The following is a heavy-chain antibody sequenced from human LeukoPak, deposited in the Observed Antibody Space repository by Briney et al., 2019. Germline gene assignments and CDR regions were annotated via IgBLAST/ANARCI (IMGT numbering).Heavy chain of an antibody. D-gene: IGHD6-13*01. J-gene: IGHJ4*02. V-gene: IGHV4-39*07. CDR1: GGSISSSSYY. Sequence: SETLSLTCTVSGGSISSSSYYWGWIRQPPGKGLEWIGSIYYSGSTYYNPSLKSRVTISVDTSKNQFSLKLSSVTAADTAVYYCARLTSAAAGDFDYWGQGTLVTVSS. CDR3: ARLTSAAAGDFDY. CDR2: IYYSGST.